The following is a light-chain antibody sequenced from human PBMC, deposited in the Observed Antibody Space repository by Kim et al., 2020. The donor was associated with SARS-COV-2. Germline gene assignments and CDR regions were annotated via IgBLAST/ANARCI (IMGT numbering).Light chain of an antibody. CDR2: LEGSGSY. V-gene: IGLV4-60*03. CDR3: ETWDSNTRV. J-gene: IGLJ3*02. CDR1: SGHRGYI. Sequence: SAVKFTCTLRSGHRGYIIAWHQQQPGKAPRYLMKLEGSGSYTKGSGVPDRFSGSSSGADRYLTISNLQSEDEADYYCETWDSNTRVFGGGTPLTVL.